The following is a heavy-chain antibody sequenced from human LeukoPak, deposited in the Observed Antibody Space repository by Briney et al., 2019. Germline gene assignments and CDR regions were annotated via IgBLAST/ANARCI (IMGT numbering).Heavy chain of an antibody. CDR2: IITIFGTA. CDR3: ARVRSSKASSFDY. CDR1: GGTFSSYA. J-gene: IGHJ4*02. V-gene: IGHV1-69*05. D-gene: IGHD4-11*01. Sequence: AVKVSCKASGGTFSSYAISWVRQAPGQGLEWMGRIITIFGTANYAQKFQGRVTITTDESTRTAYMELSSLRSEDTAVYYCARVRSSKASSFDYWGQGTLVTVSS.